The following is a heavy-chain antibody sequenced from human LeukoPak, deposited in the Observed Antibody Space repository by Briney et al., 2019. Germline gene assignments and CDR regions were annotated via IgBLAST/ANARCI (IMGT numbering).Heavy chain of an antibody. CDR2: ISSSGSTI. D-gene: IGHD4-23*01. J-gene: IGHJ4*02. CDR1: GFTFSDYY. V-gene: IGHV3-11*01. CDR3: ARDCDYGGNLLDY. Sequence: GGSLGLSCAASGFTFSDYYMSWIRQAPGKGLEWVSYISSSGSTIYYADSVKGRFTISRDNAKNSLYLQMNSLRAEDTAVYYCARDCDYGGNLLDYWGQGTLVTVSS.